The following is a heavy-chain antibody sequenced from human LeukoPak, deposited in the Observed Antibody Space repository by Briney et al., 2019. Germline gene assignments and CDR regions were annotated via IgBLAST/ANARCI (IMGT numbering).Heavy chain of an antibody. CDR2: ISHDASNK. CDR3: AKVLGCSGGSCRGDYYYGMDV. Sequence: AGRSLRLSCAASGFTFSSYGLHWVRQAPGKGLEWVAVISHDASNKKYADSVKGRFTISRDNSKNALYLQMNSLGVEDTAVYYCAKVLGCSGGSCRGDYYYGMDVWGQGTTVTVSS. D-gene: IGHD2-15*01. J-gene: IGHJ6*02. CDR1: GFTFSSYG. V-gene: IGHV3-30*18.